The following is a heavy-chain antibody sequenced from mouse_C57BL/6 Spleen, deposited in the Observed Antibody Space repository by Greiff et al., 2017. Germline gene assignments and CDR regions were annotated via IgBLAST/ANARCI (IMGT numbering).Heavy chain of an antibody. CDR3: ARPHYYGSSYFDY. J-gene: IGHJ2*01. D-gene: IGHD1-1*01. V-gene: IGHV1-82*01. Sequence: VQLQQSGPELVKPGASVKISCKASGYAFSSSWMNWVKQRPGKGLEWIGRIYPGDGDTNYNGKFKGKATLTADKSSSTAYMQLSSLTSEDSAVYFCARPHYYGSSYFDYWGQGTTLTVSS. CDR1: GYAFSSSW. CDR2: IYPGDGDT.